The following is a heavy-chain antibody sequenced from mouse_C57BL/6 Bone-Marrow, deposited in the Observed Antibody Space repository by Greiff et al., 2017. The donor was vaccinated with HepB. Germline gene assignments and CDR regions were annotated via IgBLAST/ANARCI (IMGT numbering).Heavy chain of an antibody. CDR2: IYWDDDK. J-gene: IGHJ1*03. V-gene: IGHV8-12*01. CDR3: ARRVATDWYFDV. Sequence: QVTLKVCGPGILQSSQTLSLTCSFSGFSLSTSGMGVSWIRQPSGKGLEWLAHIYWDDDKRYNPSLKSRLTISKDTSRNQVFLKITSVDTADTATYYCARRVATDWYFDVWGTGTTVTVSS. D-gene: IGHD1-1*01. CDR1: GFSLSTSGMG.